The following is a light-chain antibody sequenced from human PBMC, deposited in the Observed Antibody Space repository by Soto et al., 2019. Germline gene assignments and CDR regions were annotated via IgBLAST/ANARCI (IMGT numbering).Light chain of an antibody. Sequence: EIVMTQSPATLSVSPGERATLSCRASQSVSSNLAWYQQKPGQAPRLLIYGASTRATGIPDRFSGSGSGTEFTLTISSLQSEDFGVYYCHQYNNWPPSTFGQGTRLEMK. J-gene: IGKJ5*01. CDR3: HQYNNWPPST. V-gene: IGKV3D-15*01. CDR1: QSVSSN. CDR2: GAS.